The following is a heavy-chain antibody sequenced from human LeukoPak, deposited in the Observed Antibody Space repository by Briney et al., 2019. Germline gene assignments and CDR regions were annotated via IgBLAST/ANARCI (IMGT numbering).Heavy chain of an antibody. CDR2: ISYDGSNK. CDR3: AREDYGALYFDY. Sequence: GGSLRLSCAASGFTFSSYAMHWVRQAPGKGLEWVAVISYDGSNKYYADSVKGRFTISRDNSKNTLYLQMNSLRAEDTAVYYCAREDYGALYFDYWGQGTLVTVSS. CDR1: GFTFSSYA. J-gene: IGHJ4*02. D-gene: IGHD4-17*01. V-gene: IGHV3-30-3*01.